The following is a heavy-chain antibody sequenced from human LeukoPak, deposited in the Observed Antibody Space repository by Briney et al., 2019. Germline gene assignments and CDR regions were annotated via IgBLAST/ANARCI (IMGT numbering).Heavy chain of an antibody. V-gene: IGHV3-74*01. Sequence: PVGSLRLSCVVSGFTFSSYAMSWVRQAPGKGLVWVSRIDSDGSSTSYAGSVKGRFTISRDNAKTTLYLQMNSLRAEDTAVYYCARAYRDYVRGSNWFDPWGQGTLVTVSS. J-gene: IGHJ5*02. CDR3: ARAYRDYVRGSNWFDP. CDR1: GFTFSSYA. D-gene: IGHD4-17*01. CDR2: IDSDGSST.